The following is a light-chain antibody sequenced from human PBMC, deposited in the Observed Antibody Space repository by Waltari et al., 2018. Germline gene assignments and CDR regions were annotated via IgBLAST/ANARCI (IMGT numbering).Light chain of an antibody. J-gene: IGLJ2*01. V-gene: IGLV2-14*01. CDR3: TSYPSANTVI. Sequence: CYRPHPGKDPKLVIYEVNKGPSWVSQRFSGSKSGNTASLPISGLQAEDEADYYSTSYPSANTVIFGGGTKVTVL. CDR2: EVN.